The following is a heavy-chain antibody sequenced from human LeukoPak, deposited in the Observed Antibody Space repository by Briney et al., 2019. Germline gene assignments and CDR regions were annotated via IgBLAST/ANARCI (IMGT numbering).Heavy chain of an antibody. J-gene: IGHJ4*02. CDR2: INPNSGGT. CDR3: AGGRTDIVVVPATLRNYYFDY. V-gene: IGHV1-2*02. CDR1: GYTFTGYY. Sequence: ASVKVSCKASGYTFTGYYMLWVRQAPGQGLEWMGWINPNSGGTKYAQKFQGRVTMTRDTSTSTAYMELRSLRSEDTAVYYCAGGRTDIVVVPATLRNYYFDYWGQGTLVTVSS. D-gene: IGHD2-2*01.